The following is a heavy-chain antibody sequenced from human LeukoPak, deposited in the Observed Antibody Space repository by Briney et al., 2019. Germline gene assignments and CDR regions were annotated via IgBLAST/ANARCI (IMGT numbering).Heavy chain of an antibody. CDR1: GGSISSYY. J-gene: IGHJ6*03. V-gene: IGHV4-4*07. CDR2: IYTSGST. D-gene: IGHD4-11*01. CDR3: ARELHYSPNTYYYYMDV. Sequence: SETLSLTCTVSGGSISSYYWSWIRQPAGKGLEWIGRIYTSGSTNYNPSLKSRVTMSVDTSKNQLSLKLSSVTAADTAVYYCARELHYSPNTYYYYMDVWGKGTTVTVSS.